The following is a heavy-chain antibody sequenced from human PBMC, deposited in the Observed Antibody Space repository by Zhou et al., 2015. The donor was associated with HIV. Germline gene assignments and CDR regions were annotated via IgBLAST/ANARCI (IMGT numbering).Heavy chain of an antibody. D-gene: IGHD7-27*01. Sequence: QVHLMQSGAEVKKPGSSVKVSCKASGVTFSNYAISWVRQAPGQGLEWMGGIIPIFGTANYAQKFQGRVTITADKSTGTAYMELTSLRSEDTAAYYCAREGWGSWYLDLWGRGTLVSVSS. CDR3: AREGWGSWYLDL. V-gene: IGHV1-69*06. CDR2: IIPIFGTA. J-gene: IGHJ2*01. CDR1: GVTFSNYA.